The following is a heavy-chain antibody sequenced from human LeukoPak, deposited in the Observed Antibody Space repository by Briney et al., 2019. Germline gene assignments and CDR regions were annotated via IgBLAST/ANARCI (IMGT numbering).Heavy chain of an antibody. CDR3: ARGVTTGYSSGWYAPDDAFDI. V-gene: IGHV1-46*01. Sequence: ASVKVSRKASGYTFTSYYMHWVRQAPGQGLEWMGIINPSGGSTSYAQKFQGRVTMTRDTSTSTVYMELSSLRSEDTAVYYCARGVTTGYSSGWYAPDDAFDIWGQGTMVTVSS. J-gene: IGHJ3*02. CDR2: INPSGGST. CDR1: GYTFTSYY. D-gene: IGHD6-19*01.